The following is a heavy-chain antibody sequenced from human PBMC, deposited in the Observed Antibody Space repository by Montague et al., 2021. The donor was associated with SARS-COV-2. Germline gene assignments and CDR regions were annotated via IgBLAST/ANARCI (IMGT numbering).Heavy chain of an antibody. CDR1: GGSFSDYK. CDR2: ISHSGST. D-gene: IGHD2-2*02. Sequence: SETLSLTCAVYGGSFSDYKWTRIRQSPGKGLEWLGRISHSGSTNYNPSLKSRVTISGDTSKNQFSLKLSSVTAADTAVYYCASLTLGYCSSTSCYSDWFDPWGQGTLVTVSS. J-gene: IGHJ5*02. V-gene: IGHV4-34*01. CDR3: ASLTLGYCSSTSCYSDWFDP.